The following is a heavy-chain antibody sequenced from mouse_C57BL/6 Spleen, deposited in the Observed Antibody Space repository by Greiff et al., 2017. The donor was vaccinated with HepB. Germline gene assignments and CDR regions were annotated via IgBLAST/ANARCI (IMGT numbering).Heavy chain of an antibody. J-gene: IGHJ4*01. D-gene: IGHD2-4*01. CDR2: IRNKANGYTT. CDR3: ARYFYYDYDLLYYAMDY. Sequence: EVKVVESGGGLVQPGGSLSLSCAASGFTFTDYYMSWVRQPPGKALEWLGFIRNKANGYTTEYSASVKGRFTISRDNSQSILYLQMNALRAEDSATYYCARYFYYDYDLLYYAMDYWGQGTSVTVSS. V-gene: IGHV7-3*01. CDR1: GFTFTDYY.